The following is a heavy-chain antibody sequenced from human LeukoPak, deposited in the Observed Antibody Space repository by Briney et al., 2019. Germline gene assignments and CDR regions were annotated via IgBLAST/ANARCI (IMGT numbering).Heavy chain of an antibody. CDR3: ASCSSGTFPFDY. CDR2: ISAYNGNT. Sequence: ASVQVSCKASRGTFSSYAISWVRQAPGPGLEWMGWISAYNGNTNYAQNLPAKVTMTTDTSPRPASMELRSLSSDDAAWFYCASCSSGTFPFDYWGQGTLVTVSS. J-gene: IGHJ4*02. D-gene: IGHD2-2*01. CDR1: RGTFSSYA. V-gene: IGHV1-18*01.